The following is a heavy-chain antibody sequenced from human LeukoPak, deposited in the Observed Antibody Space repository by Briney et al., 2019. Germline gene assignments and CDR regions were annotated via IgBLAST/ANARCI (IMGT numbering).Heavy chain of an antibody. CDR1: GFTFSSYA. V-gene: IGHV3-30-3*01. D-gene: IGHD3-10*01. CDR3: AKDAILWFGESTFDY. Sequence: PGGSLRLSCAASGFTFSSYAMHWVRQAPGKGLEWVAVISYDGSNKYYADSVKGRFTISRDNSKNTLYLQMNSLRAEDTAVYYCAKDAILWFGESTFDYWGQGTLVTVSS. CDR2: ISYDGSNK. J-gene: IGHJ4*02.